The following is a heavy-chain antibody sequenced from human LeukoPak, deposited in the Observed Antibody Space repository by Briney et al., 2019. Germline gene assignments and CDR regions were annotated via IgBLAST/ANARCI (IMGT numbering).Heavy chain of an antibody. Sequence: SETLSLTCTVSGGSISYFYWSWIRQPAGKGLEWIGRIYTSGSTNYNPSLKSRVTISVDTSKNQFSLKLSSVTAADTAVYYCARDSGYSSGWYGGPNFDYWGQGTLVTVSS. D-gene: IGHD6-19*01. V-gene: IGHV4-4*07. J-gene: IGHJ4*02. CDR3: ARDSGYSSGWYGGPNFDY. CDR1: GGSISYFY. CDR2: IYTSGST.